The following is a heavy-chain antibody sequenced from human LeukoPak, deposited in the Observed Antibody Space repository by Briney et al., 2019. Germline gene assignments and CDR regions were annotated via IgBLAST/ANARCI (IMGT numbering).Heavy chain of an antibody. CDR2: INSDGSST. J-gene: IGHJ4*02. CDR1: GFTFSSYW. V-gene: IGHV3-74*01. Sequence: GGSLRLSCAASGFTFSSYWMHWVRQAPGKGLVWVSRINSDGSSTSYADSVKGRFTISRDNAKNTLYLQMNSLRAEDTAVYYCARVPDSSGWNYFDYWGQGTLVTVSS. D-gene: IGHD3-22*01. CDR3: ARVPDSSGWNYFDY.